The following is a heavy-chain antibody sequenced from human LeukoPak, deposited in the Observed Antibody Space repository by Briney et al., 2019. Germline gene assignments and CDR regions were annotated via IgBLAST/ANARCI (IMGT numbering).Heavy chain of an antibody. Sequence: GGSLRLSRAASGFTFSSYAMSWVRQAPGKGLEWVSGISGSGGSTYYADSVKGRFTISRDNSKNTLYLQMNSLRAEDTAVYYCANTFPLIVVVPAAKSCWGQGTLVTVSS. D-gene: IGHD2-2*01. CDR1: GFTFSSYA. CDR2: ISGSGGST. J-gene: IGHJ4*02. CDR3: ANTFPLIVVVPAAKSC. V-gene: IGHV3-23*01.